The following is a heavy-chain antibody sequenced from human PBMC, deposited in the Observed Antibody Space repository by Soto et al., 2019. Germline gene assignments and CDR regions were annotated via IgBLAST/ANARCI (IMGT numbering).Heavy chain of an antibody. CDR2: ISNNGGST. CDR3: VKDRSAYHSAYDS. J-gene: IGHJ4*02. D-gene: IGHD3-22*01. Sequence: PGGSLRLSCSVSGFTFSTYALHWVRQAPGKGLEYVSTISNNGGSTYYADSVKGRFTISRDNSKNTLYLQMSSLRAEDTAAYYCVKDRSAYHSAYDSWGQGTLVTVSS. V-gene: IGHV3-64D*06. CDR1: GFTFSTYA.